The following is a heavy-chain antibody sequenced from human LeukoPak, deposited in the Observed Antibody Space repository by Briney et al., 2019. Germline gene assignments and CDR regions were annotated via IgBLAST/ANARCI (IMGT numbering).Heavy chain of an antibody. CDR1: GFTFSSSA. V-gene: IGHV3-23*01. Sequence: GGSLRLSCAASGFTFSSSAMSWVGQAPGKGLGWVSAISNNGGYTYYADSVQGRFTISRDNSKSTLCLQMNSLRAEDTAVYYCAKQLGYCSDGSCYFPYWGQGTLVTVSS. CDR3: AKQLGYCSDGSCYFPY. D-gene: IGHD2-15*01. CDR2: ISNNGGYT. J-gene: IGHJ4*02.